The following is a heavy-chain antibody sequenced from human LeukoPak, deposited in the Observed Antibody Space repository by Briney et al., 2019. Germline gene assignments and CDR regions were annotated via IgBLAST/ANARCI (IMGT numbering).Heavy chain of an antibody. D-gene: IGHD2/OR15-2a*01. CDR3: AREGFLDY. CDR2: TNQDGSAR. V-gene: IGHV3-7*01. J-gene: IGHJ4*02. CDR1: GVSFSSYC. Sequence: GETLCLTCAASGVSFSSYCMSWIRQPPGKGLEWVGNTNQDGSARNYVDSVSGRFITSRDNAENALYLQMNNLRAEETGGCCCAREGFLDYWGQGTLVTVSS.